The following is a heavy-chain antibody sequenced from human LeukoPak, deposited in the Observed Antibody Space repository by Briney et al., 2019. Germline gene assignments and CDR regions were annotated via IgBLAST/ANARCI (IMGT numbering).Heavy chain of an antibody. V-gene: IGHV4-4*07. J-gene: IGHJ3*01. CDR1: GGSINKYF. CDR3: ARVCGSATNYRLCGFDV. Sequence: SETLSLTCIVSGGSINKYFWNWIRRPAGKGLEWIGRIDSVGTSNYNPSLRGRVTMSVDTSKSHFSLGVTSMTAADTAMYYCARVCGSATNYRLCGFDVWGQGTVVTVSS. CDR2: IDSVGTS. D-gene: IGHD3-10*01.